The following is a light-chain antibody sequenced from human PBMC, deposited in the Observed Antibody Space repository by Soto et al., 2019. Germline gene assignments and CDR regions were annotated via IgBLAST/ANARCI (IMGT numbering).Light chain of an antibody. CDR3: SSYRHPDSHV. Sequence: QSALTQPASVSGSPGQSITISCSGTSSDVGGYNYVSWYQHHPGKTPTLMIYGVSNRPSGVSYRFSGSKSGNTASLTISGLQGEDESDYFCSSYRHPDSHVFGAGTKLTVL. J-gene: IGLJ1*01. CDR1: SSDVGGYNY. CDR2: GVS. V-gene: IGLV2-14*01.